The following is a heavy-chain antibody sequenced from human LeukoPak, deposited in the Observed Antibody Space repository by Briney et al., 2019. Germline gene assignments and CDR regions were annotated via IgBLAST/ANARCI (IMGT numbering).Heavy chain of an antibody. CDR1: VGSVISYF. D-gene: IGHD2-21*02. J-gene: IGHJ4*02. CDR2: IYSSGST. V-gene: IGHV4-59*02. Sequence: PSETLSLTCTVSVGSVISYFWSWIRQPPGKGLEWIGYIYSSGSTVYNPSLKSRLTMSVDTSKNQVSLKLRSVTAADTAVYYCARHPRGDQSDGFDSWGQGTLVIVSS. CDR3: ARHPRGDQSDGFDS.